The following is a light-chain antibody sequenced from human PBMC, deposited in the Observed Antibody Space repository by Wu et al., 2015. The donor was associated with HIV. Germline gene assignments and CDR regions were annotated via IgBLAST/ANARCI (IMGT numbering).Light chain of an antibody. CDR3: QQRINWPLT. J-gene: IGKJ4*01. V-gene: IGKV3-11*01. Sequence: EIVLTQSPATLSLSPGERATLSCRASQTVDNYLTWYQQKPGQAPRLLIYDVSTRATGIPARFSGSGSGTDFTLTISSLEPEDFAVYYCQQRINWPLTFGGGTKVEIK. CDR2: DVS. CDR1: QTVDNY.